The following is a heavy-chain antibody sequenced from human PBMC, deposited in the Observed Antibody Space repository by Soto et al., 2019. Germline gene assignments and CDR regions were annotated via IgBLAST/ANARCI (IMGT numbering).Heavy chain of an antibody. CDR1: GGSFSGYY. J-gene: IGHJ4*02. CDR2: INHSGST. D-gene: IGHD6-6*01. CDR3: ARPGTKYSSSSPFYFDY. V-gene: IGHV4-34*01. Sequence: KPSETLSLTCAVYGGSFSGYYWSWIRQPPGKGLEWIGEINHSGSTNYNPSLKSRVTISVDTSKNQFSLKLSSVTAADTAVYYCARPGTKYSSSSPFYFDYWGQGTLVTVSS.